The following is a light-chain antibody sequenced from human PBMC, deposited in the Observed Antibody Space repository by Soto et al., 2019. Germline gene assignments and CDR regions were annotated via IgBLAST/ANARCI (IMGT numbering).Light chain of an antibody. Sequence: DFVMTQSPLSLPVTPGETASISYRSSESLLHSNGYNYLNWYVQKPGQSPQLLIYLGSDRASGVPGRISGSGSGTDFTLRISRVEADDVGIYYCMQALQDPPWTFGQGTKVDIK. V-gene: IGKV2-28*01. CDR2: LGS. CDR1: ESLLHSNGYNY. CDR3: MQALQDPPWT. J-gene: IGKJ1*01.